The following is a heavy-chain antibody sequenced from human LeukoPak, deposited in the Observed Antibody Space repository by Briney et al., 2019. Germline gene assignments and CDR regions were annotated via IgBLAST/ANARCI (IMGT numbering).Heavy chain of an antibody. Sequence: GGSLRLSCAASGFTFRTYNMNWVRQAPGKGLEWVSYITSGGTTIYYADSVKGRFTISRDNAKNSLYLQMNSLRAEDTAVYYCWTGTTWYYMDVWGKGTTVTVSS. D-gene: IGHD1-1*01. J-gene: IGHJ6*03. CDR1: GFTFRTYN. CDR3: WTGTTWYYMDV. V-gene: IGHV3-48*01. CDR2: ITSGGTTI.